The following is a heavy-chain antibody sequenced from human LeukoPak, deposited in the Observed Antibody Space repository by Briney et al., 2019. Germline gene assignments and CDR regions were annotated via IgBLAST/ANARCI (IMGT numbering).Heavy chain of an antibody. CDR3: AIKTLGLLRKGGAMDV. Sequence: ASVKVSCKASGHTFTGYYMHWVRQAPGQGLEWMGWINPNNGGTNYAQKFQGRVTMTRDTSISTAYMELSRLRSDDTAVYYCAIKTLGLLRKGGAMDVWGKGTTVTVSS. V-gene: IGHV1-2*02. CDR1: GHTFTGYY. J-gene: IGHJ6*03. D-gene: IGHD5-12*01. CDR2: INPNNGGT.